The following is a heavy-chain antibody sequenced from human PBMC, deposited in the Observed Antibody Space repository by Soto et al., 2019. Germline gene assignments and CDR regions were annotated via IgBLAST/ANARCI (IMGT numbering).Heavy chain of an antibody. CDR1: GGSISSYY. V-gene: IGHV4-4*07. CDR3: AREGHSSGWYDYYYGMDV. CDR2: IYTSGST. Sequence: PSETLSLTCTVSGGSISSYYWSWIRQPAGEGLEWIGRIYTSGSTNYNPSLKSRVTMSVDTSKNQFSLKLSSVTAADTAVYYCAREGHSSGWYDYYYGMDVWGQGTTVTVSS. D-gene: IGHD6-19*01. J-gene: IGHJ6*02.